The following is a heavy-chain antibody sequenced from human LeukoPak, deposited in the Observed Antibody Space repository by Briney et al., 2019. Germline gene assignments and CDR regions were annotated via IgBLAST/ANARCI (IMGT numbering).Heavy chain of an antibody. CDR1: GFTFSSYA. D-gene: IGHD6-6*01. V-gene: IGHV3-23*01. CDR2: ISGSGGST. J-gene: IGHJ3*01. CDR3: ARVYSSSSGKNAFDV. Sequence: GGSLRLSCAAPGFTFSSYAMSWVRQAPGKGLEWVSAISGSGGSTYYADSVKGRFTISRDNSKNTLYLQMNSLRAEDMAVYYCARVYSSSSGKNAFDVWGQGTMVTVSP.